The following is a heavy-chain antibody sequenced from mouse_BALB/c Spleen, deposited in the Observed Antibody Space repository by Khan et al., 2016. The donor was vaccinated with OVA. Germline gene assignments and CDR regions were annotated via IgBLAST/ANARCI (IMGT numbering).Heavy chain of an antibody. V-gene: IGHV3-5*02. J-gene: IGHJ1*01. D-gene: IGHD1-1*01. Sequence: EVQLQESGPGLVKPSQTVSLTCTVTGISITSGNYRWSRNRPFPGNKLEWIGNIYYSGNDTYNPSPTIRTTNTKDNSQNQFFLEMNYMTAEDTATYYGERAYGSLYWYFDVWGPGTTVTVSS. CDR2: IYYSGND. CDR3: ERAYGSLYWYFDV. CDR1: GISITSGNYR.